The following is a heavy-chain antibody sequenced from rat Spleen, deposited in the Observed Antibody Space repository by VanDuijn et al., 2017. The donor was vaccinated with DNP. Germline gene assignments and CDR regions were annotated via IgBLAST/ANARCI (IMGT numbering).Heavy chain of an antibody. Sequence: EVQLVESGGGLVQPGRSLKLSCAASGFTFSNYGMHWIRQAPKKGLEWVATIIYDGSRTYYRDSVKGRFTISRDNAKSTLYLQMDSLRSEDTATYYCARHDYYSSPYYAMDAWGQGTQVTVSS. CDR2: IIYDGSRT. CDR1: GFTFSNYG. D-gene: IGHD1-2*01. V-gene: IGHV5-29*01. CDR3: ARHDYYSSPYYAMDA. J-gene: IGHJ4*01.